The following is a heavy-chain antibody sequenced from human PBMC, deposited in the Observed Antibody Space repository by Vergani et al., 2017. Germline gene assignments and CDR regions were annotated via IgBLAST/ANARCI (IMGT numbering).Heavy chain of an antibody. V-gene: IGHV1-18*01. CDR2: ISPYNGNT. D-gene: IGHD3-16*02. J-gene: IGHJ4*02. CDR3: ARGMSRLRLGELSSYTFDY. CDR1: GYTFTSYG. Sequence: QVQLVQSGAEVKKPGASVKVSCKASGYTFTSYGISWVRQAPGQGLEWMGWISPYNGNTNYAQKLQGRVTMTTDTSTSTAYMELRSLRSDDTAVYYCARGMSRLRLGELSSYTFDYWGQGTLVTVSS.